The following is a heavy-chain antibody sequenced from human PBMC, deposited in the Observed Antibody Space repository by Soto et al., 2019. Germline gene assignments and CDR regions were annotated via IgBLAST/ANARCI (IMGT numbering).Heavy chain of an antibody. D-gene: IGHD6-13*01. CDR1: GYTFTSYD. CDR3: ARWDPECSSWSDY. Sequence: APEKVSCKASGYTFTSYDISSGRQASGQGIEWMGWISAYNDNTNDPQKLSGGVTMTTDKFKSKGLMDVRRLIYDDTAVYFCARWDPECSSWSDYWGQGTMVTVSS. V-gene: IGHV1-18*01. J-gene: IGHJ4*02. CDR2: ISAYNDNT.